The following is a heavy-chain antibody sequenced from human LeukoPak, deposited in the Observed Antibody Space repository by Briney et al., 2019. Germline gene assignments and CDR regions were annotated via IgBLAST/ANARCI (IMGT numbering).Heavy chain of an antibody. Sequence: SEALSLTCAVYGWSFNDYYWNWIRQPPGKGLEWIGEINARGDTNYNPSLKSRVNISVDTSKKQFSLRLTSMIAADTALYYCARGQVPAARGYNWFDPWGQGTLVTVSS. J-gene: IGHJ5*02. CDR3: ARGQVPAARGYNWFDP. CDR2: INARGDT. D-gene: IGHD2-2*01. CDR1: GWSFNDYY. V-gene: IGHV4-34*01.